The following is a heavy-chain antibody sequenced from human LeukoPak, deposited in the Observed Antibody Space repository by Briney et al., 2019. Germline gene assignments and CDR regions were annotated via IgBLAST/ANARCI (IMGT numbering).Heavy chain of an antibody. CDR2: IKQDGSEK. J-gene: IGHJ4*02. V-gene: IGHV3-7*01. Sequence: PGGSLRLSCAASGFTSSSYWMSWVRQAPGKGLEWVANIKQDGSEKYYVDSVKGRFTISRDNAKNSLYLQMNSLRAEDTAVYYCAGGGAFMVRGVISYYFDYWGQGTLVTVSS. D-gene: IGHD3-10*01. CDR3: AGGGAFMVRGVISYYFDY. CDR1: GFTSSSYW.